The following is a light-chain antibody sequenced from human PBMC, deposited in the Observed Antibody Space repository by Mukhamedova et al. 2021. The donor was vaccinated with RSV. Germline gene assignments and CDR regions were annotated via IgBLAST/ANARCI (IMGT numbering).Light chain of an antibody. CDR1: SLRSYY. V-gene: IGLV3-19*01. Sequence: ITCQGDSLRSYYASWYQQKPGQAPVLVIYGKNNRPSGIPDRFSGSSSGNTASLTITGAQAEDEADYYCNSRDSSGNHLDVVFGGG. CDR2: GKN. CDR3: NSRDSSGNHLDVV. J-gene: IGLJ2*01.